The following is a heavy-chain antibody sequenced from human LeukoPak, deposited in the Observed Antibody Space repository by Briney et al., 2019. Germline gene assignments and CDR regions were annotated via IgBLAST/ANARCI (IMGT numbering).Heavy chain of an antibody. CDR2: ISSSGSTI. CDR1: GFTFSSYE. V-gene: IGHV3-48*03. Sequence: RSGGSLRLSCAASGFTFSSYEMNWVGQAPGKGLEWVSYISSSGSTIYYADSVKGRFTISRDNAKNSLYLQMNSLRAEDTAVYYCARDQYYDSSGFDFWGQGTLVTVSS. CDR3: ARDQYYDSSGFDF. J-gene: IGHJ4*02. D-gene: IGHD3-22*01.